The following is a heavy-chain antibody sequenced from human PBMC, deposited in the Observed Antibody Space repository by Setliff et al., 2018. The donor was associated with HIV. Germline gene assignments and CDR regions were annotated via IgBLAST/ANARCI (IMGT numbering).Heavy chain of an antibody. CDR1: GYTFTTYD. V-gene: IGHV1-8*02. CDR2: MNPNSGNT. CDR3: AKPFGSDGSRQLDS. Sequence: ASVKVSCKASGYTFTTYDINWVRQATGQGLEWMGWMNPNSGNTGYAQKFQGRVTMTRNTSISTAYMELSSLRSDDTAIYYCAKPFGSDGSRQLDSWGQGTLVTVSS. D-gene: IGHD2-15*01. J-gene: IGHJ4*02.